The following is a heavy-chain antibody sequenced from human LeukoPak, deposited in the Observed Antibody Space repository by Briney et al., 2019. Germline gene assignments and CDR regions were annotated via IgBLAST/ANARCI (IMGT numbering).Heavy chain of an antibody. Sequence: SETVSLMYSVWGGSLCIIYWLCVRQPPGKGLEWIGYISNSGSTNYTPSLKSRVTISVDTSKNQFSLKLSSVTAADTAVYYCARHAGLSYGFDYWGQGTLVTVFS. J-gene: IGHJ4*02. CDR3: ARHAGLSYGFDY. CDR2: ISNSGST. D-gene: IGHD5-18*01. V-gene: IGHV4-59*08. CDR1: GGSLCIIY.